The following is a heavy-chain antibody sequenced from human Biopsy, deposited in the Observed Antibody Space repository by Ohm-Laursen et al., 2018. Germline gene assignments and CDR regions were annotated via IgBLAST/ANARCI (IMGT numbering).Heavy chain of an antibody. D-gene: IGHD1-26*01. J-gene: IGHJ3*02. V-gene: IGHV1-46*01. CDR2: ISPSGATT. CDR3: ARGTGRYYVYGAFDI. Sequence: GASVKVSCKVSGNTFATYHIHWVRQAPGQGLEWMGVISPSGATTSFSQKFQGRITMTRDTSTGTVYMDLNSLGSEDTAVYYCARGTGRYYVYGAFDIWGQGTVVTVSS. CDR1: GNTFATYH.